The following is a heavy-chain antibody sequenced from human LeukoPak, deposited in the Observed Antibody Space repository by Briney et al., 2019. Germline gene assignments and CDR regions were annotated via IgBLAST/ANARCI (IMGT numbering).Heavy chain of an antibody. Sequence: GGSLRLSCAASGFTFSSYAMHWVRQAPGKGLEWVAVISYDGSNKYYADSVKGRFTISRDNSKNTLYLQMNSLRAEDTAVYYCAKDHYGSGSYFDYWGQGTPVTVSS. V-gene: IGHV3-30-3*02. D-gene: IGHD3-10*01. J-gene: IGHJ4*02. CDR3: AKDHYGSGSYFDY. CDR1: GFTFSSYA. CDR2: ISYDGSNK.